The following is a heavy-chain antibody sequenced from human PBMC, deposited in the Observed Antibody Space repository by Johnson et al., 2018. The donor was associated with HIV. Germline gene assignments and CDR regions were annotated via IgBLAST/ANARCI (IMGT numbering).Heavy chain of an antibody. CDR2: IRSKTYGGTT. CDR3: TRLPTYYYGSGSYLDAFDI. V-gene: IGHV3-49*03. CDR1: GFSFDDYA. Sequence: VQVVESGGGLVQPGRSLRLSCTGSGFSFDDYAMTWFRQAPGKGLEWVSFIRSKTYGGTTEYAASVKGRFTISRDDSNSIAYLQMNSLKTEDTAVYYCTRLPTYYYGSGSYLDAFDIWGQGTMVTVSS. D-gene: IGHD3-10*01. J-gene: IGHJ3*02.